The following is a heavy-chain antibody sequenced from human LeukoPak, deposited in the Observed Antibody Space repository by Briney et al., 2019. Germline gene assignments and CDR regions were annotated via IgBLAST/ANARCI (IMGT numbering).Heavy chain of an antibody. CDR2: INHSGST. J-gene: IGHJ5*02. CDR1: GGSFSGYY. D-gene: IGHD6-19*01. CDR3: ARDSSSGWSNWFDP. V-gene: IGHV4-34*01. Sequence: SETLSLTCAVYGGSFSGYYWSWIRQPPGKGLEWIGEINHSGSTNYNPSLKSQVTISVDTSKNQFSLQLNSVTPEDTAVYYCARDSSSGWSNWFDPWGQGTLVTVSS.